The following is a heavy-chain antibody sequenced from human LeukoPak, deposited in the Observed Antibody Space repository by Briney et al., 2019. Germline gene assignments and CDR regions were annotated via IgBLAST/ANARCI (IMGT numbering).Heavy chain of an antibody. CDR1: GFTLSNHA. CDR2: ITGSTRST. J-gene: IGHJ4*02. CDR3: ANSISGRSGNRGGRYYFDY. V-gene: IGHV3-23*01. Sequence: GGSLRLSCELSGFTLSNHAMSCVRQAPGKGLEWVSAITGSTRSTYYADSLNGRFTISGDNSKTTLYLQMNSLRAEDTAIYYCANSISGRSGNRGGRYYFDYWGQGTLVTVSS. D-gene: IGHD1-1*01.